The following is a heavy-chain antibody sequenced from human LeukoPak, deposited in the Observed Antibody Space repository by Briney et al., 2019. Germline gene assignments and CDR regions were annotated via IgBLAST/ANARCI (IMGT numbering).Heavy chain of an antibody. J-gene: IGHJ4*02. CDR3: ARPMQWLVQPDY. CDR1: GFTFSRYG. Sequence: GRSLRLSCAASGFTFSRYGMHWVRQAPGKGLEWVAVIWHDGSYEYYADSVKGRFTISRDSSKNTLYLQMNSLRAEDTAVYYCARPMQWLVQPDYWGQGTLVTVSS. D-gene: IGHD6-19*01. V-gene: IGHV3-33*01. CDR2: IWHDGSYE.